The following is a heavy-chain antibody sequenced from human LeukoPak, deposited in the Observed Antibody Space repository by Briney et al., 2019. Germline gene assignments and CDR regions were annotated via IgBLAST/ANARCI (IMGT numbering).Heavy chain of an antibody. D-gene: IGHD2-2*01. CDR2: IRYDGSNK. V-gene: IGHV3-30*02. Sequence: GGSLRLSCAASGFTFSSYGMHWVRQAPGKGLEWVAFIRYDGSNKYYADSVKGRFTISRDNSKNTLYLQMNSLRAEDTAVYYCATVYCSSTSCYGDLDYWGQGTLVTVS. J-gene: IGHJ4*02. CDR3: ATVYCSSTSCYGDLDY. CDR1: GFTFSSYG.